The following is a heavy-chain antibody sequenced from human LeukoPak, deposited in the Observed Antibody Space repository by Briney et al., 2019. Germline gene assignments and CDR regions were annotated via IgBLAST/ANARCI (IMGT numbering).Heavy chain of an antibody. CDR2: SYDGSTK. V-gene: IGHV3-30*01. Sequence: SYDGSTKYYAASVKGRFTISRDNSKNTLYLQMNSLRAEDTAVYYCLGRITMVRGVIIRDYWGQGTLVTVSS. D-gene: IGHD3-10*01. J-gene: IGHJ4*02. CDR3: LGRITMVRGVIIRDY.